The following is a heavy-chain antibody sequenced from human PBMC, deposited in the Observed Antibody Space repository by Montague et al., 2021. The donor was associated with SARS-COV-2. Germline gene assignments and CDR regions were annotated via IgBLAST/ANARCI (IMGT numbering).Heavy chain of an antibody. D-gene: IGHD3-22*01. Sequence: SETLSLTCTVSGGSISSYYWSWIRQPPGRGLQWIGYISYSGSTNYNPPFKSRVTIIVDTSKNHFTLRLSSATAAETAGYYCARGTKRVFTYDYDSGGYARDYWGQGTLVTVSS. CDR1: GGSISSYY. V-gene: IGHV4-59*12. CDR2: ISYSGST. CDR3: ARGTKRVFTYDYDSGGYARDY. J-gene: IGHJ4*02.